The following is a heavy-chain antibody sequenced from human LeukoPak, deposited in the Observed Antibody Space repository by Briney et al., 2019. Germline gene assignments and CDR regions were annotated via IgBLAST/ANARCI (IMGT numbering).Heavy chain of an antibody. CDR1: GGTFSSYA. J-gene: IGHJ6*03. CDR2: IIPIFGTA. Sequence: GASVKVSCKASGGTFSSYAISWVRQAPGQGLEWMGGIIPIFGTANYAQKFQGRVTITADESTSTAYMELSSLRSEDTAVYYCARDACSSTSCLFGYYYYYMDVWGKGTTVTVSS. CDR3: ARDACSSTSCLFGYYYYYMDV. D-gene: IGHD2-2*01. V-gene: IGHV1-69*13.